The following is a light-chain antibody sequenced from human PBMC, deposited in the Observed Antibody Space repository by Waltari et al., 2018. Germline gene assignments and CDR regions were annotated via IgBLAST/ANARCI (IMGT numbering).Light chain of an antibody. V-gene: IGKV3-15*01. CDR3: HQYNNWPPNT. Sequence: ETLMTQSPATLSVSPGERVTLSCRASQSVTTNLAWYQQKPGQAPRLLICGASTRATGVPARFSGSGSGTEFTLTINALQSEDFAVYYCHQYNNWPPNTFGQGTLLEIK. J-gene: IGKJ2*01. CDR1: QSVTTN. CDR2: GAS.